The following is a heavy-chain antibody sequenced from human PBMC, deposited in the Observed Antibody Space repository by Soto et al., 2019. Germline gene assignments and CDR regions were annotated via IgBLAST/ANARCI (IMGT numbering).Heavy chain of an antibody. V-gene: IGHV1-18*01. Sequence: ASVKVSCKASGYTFTSYGISWVRQAPGQGLEWMGWISAYNGNTNYAQKLQGRVTMTTDTSTSTAYMELRSLRSDDTAVYYCARTGLSDILTGYYGYYYYGMDVWGQGTTVTVSS. CDR2: ISAYNGNT. CDR3: ARTGLSDILTGYYGYYYYGMDV. D-gene: IGHD3-9*01. CDR1: GYTFTSYG. J-gene: IGHJ6*02.